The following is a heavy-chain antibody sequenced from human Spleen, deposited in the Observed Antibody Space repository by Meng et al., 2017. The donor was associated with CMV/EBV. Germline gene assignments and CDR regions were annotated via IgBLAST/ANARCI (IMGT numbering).Heavy chain of an antibody. D-gene: IGHD6-13*01. J-gene: IGHJ4*02. CDR2: IYRTENT. Sequence: CAASGFTVSSNYVSWVRQAPGKGLEWVSVIYRTENTHYANSVKGRFIISRDKSKNAVYLQMNSLRAEDTAVYYCASGGPIAAAPLDYWGQGTLVTVSS. CDR1: GFTVSSNY. CDR3: ASGGPIAAAPLDY. V-gene: IGHV3-66*02.